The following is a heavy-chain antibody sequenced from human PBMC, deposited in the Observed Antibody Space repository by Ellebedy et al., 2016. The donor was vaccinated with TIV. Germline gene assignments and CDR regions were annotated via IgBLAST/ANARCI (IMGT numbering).Heavy chain of an antibody. CDR1: GYKFTNFC. V-gene: IGHV5-51*01. D-gene: IGHD1-14*01. Sequence: QVSCKASGYKFTNFCIGWVLQMPAKGLEWMGTIYSVDSATKYSPSFQGQFTISADKSINTAYLQWGSLKASDTAMYYCARLTDTRTWYFDYWGQGTLITVSS. J-gene: IGHJ4*02. CDR3: ARLTDTRTWYFDY. CDR2: IYSVDSAT.